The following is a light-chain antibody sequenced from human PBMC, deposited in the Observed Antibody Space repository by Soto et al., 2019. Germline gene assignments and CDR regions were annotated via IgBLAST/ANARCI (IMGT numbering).Light chain of an antibody. CDR2: DVN. V-gene: IGLV2-14*03. CDR1: SSDVGGYNY. J-gene: IGLJ2*01. CDR3: SSYTGSSTLLV. Sequence: QSALTQPASVSGSPGQSITISCTGTSSDVGGYNYVSWYQHHPGKAPKLKIYDVNNRPSGVSNRFSGSKSGNTASLTISGLQAEDEADYYCSSYTGSSTLLVFGGGTKGHRP.